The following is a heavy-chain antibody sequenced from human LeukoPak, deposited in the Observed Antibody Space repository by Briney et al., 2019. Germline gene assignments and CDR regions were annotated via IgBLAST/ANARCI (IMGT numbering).Heavy chain of an antibody. CDR3: TSDHVIWGYSILDY. V-gene: IGHV3-49*04. CDR1: GFTFGDYA. D-gene: IGHD7-27*01. Sequence: PGGSLRLSCTASGFTFGDYAMSWVRQAPGKGLEWVGFIRSKAYGGTTEYAASVKGRFTISRDDSKSIAYLQMNSLKTEDTAVYYCTSDHVIWGYSILDYWGQGTPVTVSS. J-gene: IGHJ4*02. CDR2: IRSKAYGGTT.